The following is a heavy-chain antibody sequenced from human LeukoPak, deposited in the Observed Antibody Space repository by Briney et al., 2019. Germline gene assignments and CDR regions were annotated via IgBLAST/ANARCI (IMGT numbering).Heavy chain of an antibody. CDR2: ISGSGGST. CDR1: GFTFSSYA. Sequence: GGSLRLSCAASGFTFSSYAMSWVRQAPGKGLEWVSAISGSGGSTYYADFVKGRFTISRDNSKNTLYLQMNSLRAEDTAVYYCANGYYDSSGGYYYGMDVWGQGTTVTVSS. V-gene: IGHV3-23*01. D-gene: IGHD3-22*01. J-gene: IGHJ6*02. CDR3: ANGYYDSSGGYYYGMDV.